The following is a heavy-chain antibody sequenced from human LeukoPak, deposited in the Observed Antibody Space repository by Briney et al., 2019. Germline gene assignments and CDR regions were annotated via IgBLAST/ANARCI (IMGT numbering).Heavy chain of an antibody. CDR1: GFTFSSYA. CDR3: ARGGAAAFYYYYGMDV. CDR2: ISGSGGST. J-gene: IGHJ6*02. D-gene: IGHD6-13*01. Sequence: GGSLRLSCAASGFTFSSYAMSWVRQAPGKGLEWVSAISGSGGSTYYADSVKSRFTISRDNSKNTLYLQMNSLGAEDTAVYYCARGGAAAFYYYYGMDVWGQGTTVTVSS. V-gene: IGHV3-23*01.